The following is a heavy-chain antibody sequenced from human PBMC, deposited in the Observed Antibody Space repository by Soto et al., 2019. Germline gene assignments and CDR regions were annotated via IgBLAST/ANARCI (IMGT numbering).Heavy chain of an antibody. V-gene: IGHV4-59*01. CDR2: IYYSGST. J-gene: IGHJ6*02. CDR1: GGSISSYY. D-gene: IGHD3-3*01. CDR3: ARDRESNSGFWSGSYYYGMDV. Sequence: SETLSLTGTVSGGSISSYYWSWIRQPPGKGLEWIGYIYYSGSTNYNPSLKSRVTISVDTSKNQFSLKLSSVTAADTAVYYCARDRESNSGFWSGSYYYGMDVWGQGTTVTVSS.